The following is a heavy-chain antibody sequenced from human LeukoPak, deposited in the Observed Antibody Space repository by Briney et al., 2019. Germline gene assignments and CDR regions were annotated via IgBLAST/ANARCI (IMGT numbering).Heavy chain of an antibody. Sequence: GGSLRLSCAASGFTSSSYAMSWVRQAPGKGLEWVSAISGSGGSTYYADSVKGRFTISGDNSKNTLYLQMNSLRAEDTAVYYCAKEIFGVVITYFVYWGQGTLVTVSS. CDR3: AKEIFGVVITYFVY. CDR1: GFTSSSYA. D-gene: IGHD3-3*01. J-gene: IGHJ4*02. CDR2: ISGSGGST. V-gene: IGHV3-23*01.